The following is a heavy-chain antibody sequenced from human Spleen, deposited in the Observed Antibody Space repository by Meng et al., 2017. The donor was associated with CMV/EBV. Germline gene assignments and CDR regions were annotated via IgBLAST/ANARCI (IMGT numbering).Heavy chain of an antibody. CDR3: ARALLRFFNWFDP. Sequence: CATSGFTFSNYWMHWVRQAPGKGLVWVSHISSDGSSITYADSVKGRFTISRDNAKNTVYLQMNSLRAEDTAVYYCARALLRFFNWFDPWGQGTLVTVSS. V-gene: IGHV3-74*01. D-gene: IGHD3-3*01. CDR2: ISSDGSSI. CDR1: GFTFSNYW. J-gene: IGHJ5*02.